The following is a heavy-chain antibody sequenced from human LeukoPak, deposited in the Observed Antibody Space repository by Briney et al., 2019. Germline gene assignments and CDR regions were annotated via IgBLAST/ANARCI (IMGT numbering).Heavy chain of an antibody. D-gene: IGHD6-6*01. CDR2: ISYDGSNK. CDR3: ARGSSSAYYYYYYYMDV. Sequence: GGSLRLSCVASGFTFSSYAMHWVRQAPGKGLEWVAVISYDGSNKYYADSVKGRFTISRDNSKNTLYLQMNSLRAEDTAVYYCARGSSSAYYYYYYYMDVWGKGTTVTVSS. V-gene: IGHV3-30*04. J-gene: IGHJ6*03. CDR1: GFTFSSYA.